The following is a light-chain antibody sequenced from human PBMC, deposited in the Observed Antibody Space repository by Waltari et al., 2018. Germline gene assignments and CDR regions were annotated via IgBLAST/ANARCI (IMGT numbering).Light chain of an antibody. Sequence: SYELTQPLSVSVALGQTARITCGGNNIGSKNVHWYQQKPGQAPVLVIYRDSNRPSGIPERFSGSNSGNTATLTISRAQAGDEADYYCQVWDSSTWVFGRGTKLTVL. V-gene: IGLV3-9*01. CDR3: QVWDSSTWV. CDR1: NIGSKN. CDR2: RDS. J-gene: IGLJ3*02.